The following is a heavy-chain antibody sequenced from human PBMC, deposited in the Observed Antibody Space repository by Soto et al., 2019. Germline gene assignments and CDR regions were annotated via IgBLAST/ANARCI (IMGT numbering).Heavy chain of an antibody. D-gene: IGHD3-10*02. CDR1: GGSINTFY. CDR3: AREGSFIAYIFAHGIQLCSFAF. V-gene: IGHV4-4*07. Sequence: SETLSLTCTVSGGSINTFYWSWVRQPAGKGLEWIGRIFSSGSTSFNPSLESRVAMSVDTSKNHFSLNLSSVTAADMAVYYCAREGSFIAYIFAHGIQLCSFAFWAQGALVTVSS. J-gene: IGHJ1*01. CDR2: IFSSGST.